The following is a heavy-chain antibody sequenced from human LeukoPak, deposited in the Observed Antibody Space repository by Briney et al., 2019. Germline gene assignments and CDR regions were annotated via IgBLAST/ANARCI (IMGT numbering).Heavy chain of an antibody. CDR1: GFTFSSYG. V-gene: IGHV3-30*03. CDR3: AMYQLPYGMDV. J-gene: IGHJ6*02. Sequence: GGSLRLSCAASGFTFSSYGMHWVRQAPGKGLEWVAVRSYDGSNKYYADSVKGRFTISRDNSKNTLYLQMNSLRAEDTPVYYCAMYQLPYGMDVWGQGTTVTVSS. CDR2: RSYDGSNK. D-gene: IGHD2-2*01.